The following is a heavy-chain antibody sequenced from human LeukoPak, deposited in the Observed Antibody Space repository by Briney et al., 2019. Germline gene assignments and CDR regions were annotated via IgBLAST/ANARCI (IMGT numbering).Heavy chain of an antibody. CDR2: IIPILGIT. Sequence: SVKVSCKASGGTFSSCAIGWVRQAPGKGLEWMGTIIPILGITIYAQKFQGRVTIAADKSTGTAYMDLSSLRSEDTAVYYCARNSYYSDRSGSADAFDIWGQGTMVTVSS. CDR1: GGTFSSCA. V-gene: IGHV1-69*04. J-gene: IGHJ3*02. D-gene: IGHD3-22*01. CDR3: ARNSYYSDRSGSADAFDI.